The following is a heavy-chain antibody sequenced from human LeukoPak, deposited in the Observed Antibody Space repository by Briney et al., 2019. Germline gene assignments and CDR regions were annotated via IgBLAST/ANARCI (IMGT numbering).Heavy chain of an antibody. CDR3: VRESGSYYFDY. J-gene: IGHJ4*02. V-gene: IGHV3-9*03. CDR2: ITGNGGTI. Sequence: PGRSLRLSCAASGFSFDDYAMHWVRQAPGKGLEWVSGITGNGGTIAYADSVKGRFTVSRDNAKSSLYLQMSSLRAEDMALYYCVRESGSYYFDYWGQGTLVTVSS. D-gene: IGHD3-22*01. CDR1: GFSFDDYA.